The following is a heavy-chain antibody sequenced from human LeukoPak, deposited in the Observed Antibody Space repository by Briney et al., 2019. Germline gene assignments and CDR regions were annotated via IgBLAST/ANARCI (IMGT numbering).Heavy chain of an antibody. Sequence: PSETLSLTCTVSGGSISSSSYYWGWIRQPPGKGLEWIGSIYYSGSTYYNPSLKSRVTISVDTSKNQFSLKLSSVTAADTAVYYCARVAGRSSSSAYYYYYYMDVWGKGTTVTVSS. J-gene: IGHJ6*03. CDR3: ARVAGRSSSSAYYYYYYMDV. CDR1: GGSISSSSYY. D-gene: IGHD6-6*01. CDR2: IYYSGST. V-gene: IGHV4-39*07.